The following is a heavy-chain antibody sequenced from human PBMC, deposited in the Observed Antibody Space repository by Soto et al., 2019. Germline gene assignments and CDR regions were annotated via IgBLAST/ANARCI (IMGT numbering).Heavy chain of an antibody. J-gene: IGHJ4*02. V-gene: IGHV1-69*08. CDR1: GDTFSTYS. D-gene: IGHD3-22*01. CDR2: IIPILGTP. Sequence: SVKVSCKVSGDTFSTYSISWVRQAPGQGLEWLGGIIPILGTPSYAQRFQDRVTITADKSTSTAYMEVSSLRSEDTAVYYCARERSRYDRSGYYRPDYWGQGTLVTVSS. CDR3: ARERSRYDRSGYYRPDY.